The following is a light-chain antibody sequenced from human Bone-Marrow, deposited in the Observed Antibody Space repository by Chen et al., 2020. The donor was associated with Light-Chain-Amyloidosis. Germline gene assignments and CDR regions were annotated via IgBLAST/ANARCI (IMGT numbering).Light chain of an antibody. CDR1: SDINVGSYR. CDR2: FKSDSED. V-gene: IGLV5-45*02. Sequence: QAVLTQPSSLSASPGASASLTCPFRSDINVGSYRIYWYQQQPGSPPQYLLRFKSDSEDQRGSGVPSRFSGSRDVSANAGILLISGLQSEDEADYYCMIWHSTAWVFGGGTKLTVL. J-gene: IGLJ3*02. CDR3: MIWHSTAWV.